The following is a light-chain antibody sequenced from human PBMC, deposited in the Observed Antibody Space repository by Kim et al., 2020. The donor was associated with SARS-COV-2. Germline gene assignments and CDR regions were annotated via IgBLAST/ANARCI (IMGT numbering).Light chain of an antibody. CDR1: NIGSKS. Sequence: SYELTQPPSVSVAPGKTARITCGGNNIGSKSVHWYQQKPGQAPVLVIYYDSDRPSGIPERFSGSNSGNTATLPIIRLEAGDEADYYCQVWDSSSDHPVF. CDR2: YDS. CDR3: QVWDSSSDHPV. J-gene: IGLJ3*02. V-gene: IGLV3-21*04.